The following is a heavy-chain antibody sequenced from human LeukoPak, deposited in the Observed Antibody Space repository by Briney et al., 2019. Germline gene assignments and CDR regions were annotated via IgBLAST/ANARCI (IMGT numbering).Heavy chain of an antibody. CDR1: GGSISSSSYY. V-gene: IGHV4-39*01. Sequence: PSETLSLTCTVSGGSISSSSYYWGWIRQPPGKGLEWIGSIYYSGSTYYNPSLKSRVTISVDTSKNQFSLKLSSVTAADTAVYYCARHTPVATPYYFDYWGQGTLVTVSS. D-gene: IGHD4-23*01. CDR2: IYYSGST. J-gene: IGHJ4*02. CDR3: ARHTPVATPYYFDY.